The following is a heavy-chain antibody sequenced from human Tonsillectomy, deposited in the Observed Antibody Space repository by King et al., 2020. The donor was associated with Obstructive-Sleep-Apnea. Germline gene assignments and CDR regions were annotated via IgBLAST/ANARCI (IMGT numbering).Heavy chain of an antibody. Sequence: VQLQESGPGLVKPSETLSLTCTVSGYSISSGYYWGWIRQPPGKGLEWIGSIYHSGSTYYNPSLKSRVTISVDTSKNQFSLKLSSVTAADTAVYYCARDYSSGWYYFDYWGQGTLVTVSS. J-gene: IGHJ4*02. V-gene: IGHV4-38-2*02. CDR2: IYHSGST. D-gene: IGHD6-19*01. CDR1: GYSISSGYY. CDR3: ARDYSSGWYYFDY.